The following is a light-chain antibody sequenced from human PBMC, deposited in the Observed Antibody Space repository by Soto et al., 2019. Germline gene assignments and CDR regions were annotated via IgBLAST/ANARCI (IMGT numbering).Light chain of an antibody. CDR3: QQFGSSVRT. CDR1: QSVSSTD. CDR2: GAF. V-gene: IGKV3-20*01. Sequence: EIVLTQSPCTLSLSPGERATLSCRASQSVSSTDSIWYQQKPGQAHRLLIYGAFSRATGIPDRFSGSGSGTDFTLTISRLEPEDVAVYYCQQFGSSVRTFGQGTEVEV. J-gene: IGKJ1*01.